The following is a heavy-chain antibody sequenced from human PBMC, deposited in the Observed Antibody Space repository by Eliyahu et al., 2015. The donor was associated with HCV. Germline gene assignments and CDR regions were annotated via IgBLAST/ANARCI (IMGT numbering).Heavy chain of an antibody. CDR2: INSYETNT. CDR1: GFTLSSYW. Sequence: EVQLVESGGGLVQPGGXLRLSCAXSGFTLSSYWMHWVRQAPGKGLVWVSRINSYETNTTYADSVKGRFTISRDNAKNTLYLQMNSLRAEDTAVYYCARDRGSRDFDYWGQGTLVTVSS. J-gene: IGHJ4*02. CDR3: ARDRGSRDFDY. D-gene: IGHD6-6*01. V-gene: IGHV3-74*01.